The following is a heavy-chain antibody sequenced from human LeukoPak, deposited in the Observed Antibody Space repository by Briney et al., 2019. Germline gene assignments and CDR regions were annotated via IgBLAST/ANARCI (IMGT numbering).Heavy chain of an antibody. CDR1: GFTFSAYA. D-gene: IGHD1-26*01. V-gene: IGHV3-23*01. J-gene: IGHJ4*02. Sequence: PGGSLRLSCAASGFTFSAYAMSWVRQAPGKGVEWASSISDTGGITYYVDSVKGRFTCSRDNSRNTLYLQMNSLRAEDTAVYYCARISYSGSSFDYWGQGTLVTVSS. CDR2: ISDTGGIT. CDR3: ARISYSGSSFDY.